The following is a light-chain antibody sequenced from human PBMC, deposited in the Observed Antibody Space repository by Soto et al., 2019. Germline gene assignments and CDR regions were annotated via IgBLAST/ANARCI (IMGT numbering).Light chain of an antibody. V-gene: IGKV1-39*01. CDR2: GSS. J-gene: IGKJ1*01. CDR1: QSISTH. Sequence: IQMTQSPSSLSASVGDRVTITCRASQSISTHLNWYQQKPGKAPKLLIYGSSSLQSGVPSRFSGSGSGTDFTLTISSLQPEDFAVYYCQQYGSSGTFGQGTKVDIK. CDR3: QQYGSSGT.